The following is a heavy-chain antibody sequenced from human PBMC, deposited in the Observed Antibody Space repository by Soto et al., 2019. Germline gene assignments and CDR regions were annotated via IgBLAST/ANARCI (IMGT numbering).Heavy chain of an antibody. CDR3: ARHSYCSSICWFDP. CDR1: GGSISSSY. V-gene: IGHV4-59*08. CDR2: THDSGST. J-gene: IGHJ5*02. Sequence: QVQLQESGPGLVKPSETLSLTCTVSGGSISSSYWSWIRQSPGKGLEWIGYTHDSGSTNYNPSLKSRVTMSVDTSKYQFSLKLSSVTAADTAVYYCARHSYCSSICWFDPWGQGTLVTVSS. D-gene: IGHD2-2*01.